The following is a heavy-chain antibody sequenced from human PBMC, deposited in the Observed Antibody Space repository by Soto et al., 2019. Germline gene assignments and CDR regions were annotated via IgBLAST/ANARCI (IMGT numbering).Heavy chain of an antibody. CDR2: IWYDGSSK. J-gene: IGHJ4*02. CDR3: ASTTHFSGSGIYYSFDY. V-gene: IGHV3-33*01. CDR1: GFTFSSYG. D-gene: IGHD3-10*01. Sequence: GGSLRLSCAASGFTFSSYGMHWVRQAPGKGLEWVAVIWYDGSSKFYADYVKGRFTISRDNSKNTLFLQMNSLRAEDTVVYYCASTTHFSGSGIYYSFDYWGQGTLVTVSS.